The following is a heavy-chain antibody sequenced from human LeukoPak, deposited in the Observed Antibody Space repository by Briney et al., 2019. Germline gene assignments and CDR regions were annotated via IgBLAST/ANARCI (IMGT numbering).Heavy chain of an antibody. Sequence: SETLSLTCAVYGGSFSGYYWSWIRQPPGKGLEWIGEINHSGSTNYNPSLKSQVTISVDTSKNQFSLKLSSVTAADTAVYYCATSRPKTYYYDSSGYRRQYFQHWGQGTLVTVSS. J-gene: IGHJ1*01. CDR1: GGSFSGYY. D-gene: IGHD3-22*01. CDR3: ATSRPKTYYYDSSGYRRQYFQH. V-gene: IGHV4-34*01. CDR2: INHSGST.